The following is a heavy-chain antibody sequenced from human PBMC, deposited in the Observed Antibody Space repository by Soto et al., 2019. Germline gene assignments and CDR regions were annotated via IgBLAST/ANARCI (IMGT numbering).Heavy chain of an antibody. V-gene: IGHV3-53*01. CDR3: RAVAGHTGEDY. CDR1: GFTVSSNY. D-gene: IGHD6-19*01. Sequence: GGYLRLSCAASGFTVSSNYMSWVRQAPGKGLEWVSVSYSGGTTYYADSVKGRFTISRDKSKNTLYLQMNSLRAEDTAVYYCRAVAGHTGEDYWRQRTLVTASS. J-gene: IGHJ4*02. CDR2: SYSGGTT.